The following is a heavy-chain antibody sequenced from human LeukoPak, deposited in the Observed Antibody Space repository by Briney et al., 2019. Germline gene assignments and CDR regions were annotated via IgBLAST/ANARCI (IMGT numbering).Heavy chain of an antibody. V-gene: IGHV3-23*01. CDR1: GYTFSSFS. Sequence: PGGSLRLSCVASGYTFSSFSINWVRQAPGKGLEWVSGISGSGGGTYYADSVRGRFTISRDNSKNTLYLQMNSLRAEDTAVYYCAKDSYSSTWFLFDYWGQGTLVTVSS. D-gene: IGHD6-13*01. J-gene: IGHJ4*02. CDR2: ISGSGGGT. CDR3: AKDSYSSTWFLFDY.